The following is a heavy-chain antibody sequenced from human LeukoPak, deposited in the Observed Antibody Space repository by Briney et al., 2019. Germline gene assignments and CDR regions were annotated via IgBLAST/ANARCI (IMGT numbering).Heavy chain of an antibody. CDR1: GYTFTGYY. V-gene: IGHV1-2*02. J-gene: IGHJ5*02. CDR3: ARAGFGVVVPAAIGWFGP. Sequence: GASVKVSCKASGYTFTGYYMHWVRQAPGQGLEWMGWINPNSGGTNYAQKFQGRVTMTRDTSISTAYMELSRLRSDDTAVYYCARAGFGVVVPAAIGWFGPWGQGTLVTVSS. D-gene: IGHD2-2*01. CDR2: INPNSGGT.